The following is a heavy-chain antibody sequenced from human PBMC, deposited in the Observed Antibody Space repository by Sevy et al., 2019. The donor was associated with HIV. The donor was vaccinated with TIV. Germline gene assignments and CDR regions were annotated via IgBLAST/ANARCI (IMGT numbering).Heavy chain of an antibody. CDR1: GFSFSDYA. D-gene: IGHD3-16*01. V-gene: IGHV3-23*01. CDR2: ISGFGSRT. Sequence: GGSLRLSCAASGFSFSDYAMNWVRQAPGKGLEWVAGISGFGSRTYYTDSVKGRVTISRDNSKNTLYLQLNTLRVEDTAVYFCAKGGAGHYDEAEIGYYYYYNYMDVWGKGTTVTVSS. CDR3: AKGGAGHYDEAEIGYYYYYNYMDV. J-gene: IGHJ6*03.